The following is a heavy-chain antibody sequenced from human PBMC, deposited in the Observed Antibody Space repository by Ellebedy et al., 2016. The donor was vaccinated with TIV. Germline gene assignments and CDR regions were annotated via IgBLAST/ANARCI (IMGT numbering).Heavy chain of an antibody. V-gene: IGHV3-23*01. D-gene: IGHD3-10*01. Sequence: PGGSLRLSCAASGFTFSNYAISWVRQAPGKGLEWVSGISSRSVTTYYADSVRGRFTISRDNSGDTVTLQMASLRAEDTAVYYCVKDRYGSGSFYILDDYWGQGTLVTVSS. CDR1: GFTFSNYA. CDR3: VKDRYGSGSFYILDDY. J-gene: IGHJ4*02. CDR2: ISSRSVTT.